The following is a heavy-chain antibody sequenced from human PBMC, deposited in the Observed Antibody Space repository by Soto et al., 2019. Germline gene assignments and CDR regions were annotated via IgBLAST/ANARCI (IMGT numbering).Heavy chain of an antibody. CDR2: ISGDGVTT. V-gene: IGHV3-74*01. Sequence: EVQLVESGGDLVQRGGSLRLSCAASGFPFSSYWMHWVRHTPGKGLDWVARISGDGVTTYYADSVTGRFTVSRDNAKNTLSLQISGLRAEDTAVYYCAREYYGLLTGYYTDYWGQGILVSVSS. J-gene: IGHJ4*02. CDR1: GFPFSSYW. CDR3: AREYYGLLTGYYTDY. D-gene: IGHD3-9*01.